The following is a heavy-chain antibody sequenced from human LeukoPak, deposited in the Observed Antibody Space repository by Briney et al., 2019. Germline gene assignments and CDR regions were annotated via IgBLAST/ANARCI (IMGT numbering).Heavy chain of an antibody. Sequence: ASVKVSCKASGYTFTGYYMHWVRQAPGQGLEWMGWINPNSGGTNYAQKFQGRVAMTRNTSISTAYMELSSLRSEDTAVYYCARDSSGWNNWFDPWGQGALVTVSS. D-gene: IGHD6-19*01. CDR2: INPNSGGT. CDR1: GYTFTGYY. J-gene: IGHJ5*02. CDR3: ARDSSGWNNWFDP. V-gene: IGHV1-2*02.